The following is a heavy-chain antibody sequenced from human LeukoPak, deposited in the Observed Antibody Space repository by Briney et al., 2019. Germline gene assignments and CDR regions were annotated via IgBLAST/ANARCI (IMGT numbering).Heavy chain of an antibody. Sequence: RRSLRLSSAASGFTFSSYGMHSVRQAPGKGLEWVAVISYDGSNKYYADSVKGRFTISRDNSKNTLYLQMNSLRAEDTAVYYCAKVSSSGYYPPHFDYWGQGTLVTVSS. J-gene: IGHJ4*02. CDR2: ISYDGSNK. D-gene: IGHD3-22*01. V-gene: IGHV3-30*18. CDR1: GFTFSSYG. CDR3: AKVSSSGYYPPHFDY.